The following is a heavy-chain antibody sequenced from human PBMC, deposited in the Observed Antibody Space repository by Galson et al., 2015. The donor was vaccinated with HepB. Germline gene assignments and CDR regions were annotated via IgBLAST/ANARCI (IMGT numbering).Heavy chain of an antibody. D-gene: IGHD2-2*02. J-gene: IGHJ4*02. CDR2: VTHGNYI. Sequence: SLRLSCAASGFTMSDYAMAWVRQAPGKGLEWVSSVTHGNYIYYTESVKGRFTISRDISRNILYLQMNSLRVEDTAVYYCAQEWGCNGNNCHNLRGYWGQGTRVTVSS. CDR3: AQEWGCNGNNCHNLRGY. V-gene: IGHV3-23*01. CDR1: GFTMSDYA.